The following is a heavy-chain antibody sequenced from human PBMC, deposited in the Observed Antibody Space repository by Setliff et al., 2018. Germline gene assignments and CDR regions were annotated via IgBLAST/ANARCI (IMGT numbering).Heavy chain of an antibody. CDR2: IYYTGST. V-gene: IGHV4-59*08. CDR3: ARHHRTHNWNYRTFTGYMDV. D-gene: IGHD1-7*01. Sequence: SETLSLTCTVSGDSISSHYWSWIRQPPGKGLEWIGYIYYTGSTTYNPSLKSRVTISVDTSQNQFSLKLSSVTAADTAVYYCARHHRTHNWNYRTFTGYMDVWGKGTTVTVSS. J-gene: IGHJ6*03. CDR1: GDSISSHY.